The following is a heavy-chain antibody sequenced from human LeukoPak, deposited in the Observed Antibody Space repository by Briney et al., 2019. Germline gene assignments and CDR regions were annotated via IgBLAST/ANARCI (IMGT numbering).Heavy chain of an antibody. V-gene: IGHV1-18*01. CDR2: ISAYNGNT. CDR1: GYTFTSYG. Sequence: GASVKVSCKASGYTFTSYGISWVRQAPGQGLEWMGWISAYNGNTNYAQKLQGRVTMTTDTSTSTAYMELRSLRSDDTAVYYCARAGCSGGSCYESYGPLFDYWGQGTLVTVSS. J-gene: IGHJ4*02. CDR3: ARAGCSGGSCYESYGPLFDY. D-gene: IGHD2-15*01.